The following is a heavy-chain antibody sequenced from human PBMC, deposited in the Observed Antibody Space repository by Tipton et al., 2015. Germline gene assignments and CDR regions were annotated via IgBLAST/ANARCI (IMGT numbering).Heavy chain of an antibody. CDR1: GYSISSGYY. V-gene: IGHV4-38-2*02. Sequence: TLSLTCDVSGYSISSGYYWGWIRQPPGKGLEWIGSISHSGNTYYNPPLKSRVTMSRDTSKNQFSLKLTSVTAADTAVYYCARELRGNSDSGSGDYWGQGSLVTVSS. D-gene: IGHD3-10*01. J-gene: IGHJ4*02. CDR2: ISHSGNT. CDR3: ARELRGNSDSGSGDY.